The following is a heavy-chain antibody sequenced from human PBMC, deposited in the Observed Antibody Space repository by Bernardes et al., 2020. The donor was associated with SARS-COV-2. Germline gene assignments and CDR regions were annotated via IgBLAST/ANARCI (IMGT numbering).Heavy chain of an antibody. CDR3: ARGIDDSSGYYSLHLLKVRFDY. Sequence: ENLPLTCSVYCGSFSGDYWSWIRQHPGKGLEWIGEINHSGSTNYNPSLESRVTISVDTSKNQFSLRLSSVTAADTAVYYCARGIDDSSGYYSLHLLKVRFDYWGQGTLVNVSS. V-gene: IGHV4-34*01. J-gene: IGHJ4*02. D-gene: IGHD3-22*01. CDR2: INHSGST. CDR1: CGSFSGDY.